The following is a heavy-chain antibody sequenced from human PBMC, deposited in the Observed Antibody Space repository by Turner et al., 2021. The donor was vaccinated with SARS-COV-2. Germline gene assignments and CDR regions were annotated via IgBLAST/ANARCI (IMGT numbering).Heavy chain of an antibody. CDR1: GFTYSSYA. CDR2: ISSNGVST. CDR3: FGSSWYLGDY. Sequence: EVQRVEAGGGPVQPGERQRLACSASGFTYSSYAMHWVRLAPGKGLEYISAISSNGVSTYYADTVKSRFSISRDNSKNTVYLQMSSLGVDDTAIYYCFGSSWYLGDYWGQGALVAISS. V-gene: IGHV3-64D*06. J-gene: IGHJ4*02. D-gene: IGHD6-13*01.